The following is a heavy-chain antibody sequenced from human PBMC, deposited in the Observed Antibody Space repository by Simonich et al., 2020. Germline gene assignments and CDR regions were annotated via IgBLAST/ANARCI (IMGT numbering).Heavy chain of an antibody. CDR2: NNPTRRGT. D-gene: IGHD6-13*01. Sequence: QVQLVQSGAEGKKPGASVKVSCKASGYTFTGYYLHWVRQAPGQGLEGRGGNNPTRRGTNHAKKYQGRVTMSRDTSISTASMELSRLRSDDTAVYYCARGGVRSSSWYWYFDLWGRGTLVTVSS. J-gene: IGHJ2*01. CDR3: ARGGVRSSSWYWYFDL. CDR1: GYTFTGYY. V-gene: IGHV1-2*02.